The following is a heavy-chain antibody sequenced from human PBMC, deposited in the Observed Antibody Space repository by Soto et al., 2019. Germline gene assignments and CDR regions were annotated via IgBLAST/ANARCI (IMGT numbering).Heavy chain of an antibody. CDR2: IKQDGSEK. J-gene: IGHJ4*02. CDR3: VRDDFGLGIDY. D-gene: IGHD1-26*01. V-gene: IGHV3-7*01. CDR1: GLTCSRYW. Sequence: GGSMRLSWEAVGLTCSRYWMSWVRQAPGKGLEWVANIKQDGSEKYYVDSVKGRFTISGDNAKNTLYLQMNSLTVEDTAVYYWVRDDFGLGIDYWGLGTLVTVPS.